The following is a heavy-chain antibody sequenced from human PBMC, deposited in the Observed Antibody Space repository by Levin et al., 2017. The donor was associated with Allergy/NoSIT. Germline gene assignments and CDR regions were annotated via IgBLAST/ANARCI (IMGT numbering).Heavy chain of an antibody. CDR2: ISSSSSTI. Sequence: GESLKISCAASGFTFSSYSMNWVRQAPGKGLEWLSYISSSSSTIYYADSVKGRFTISRDNAKNSLYLQMNSLRAEDTAVYYCARAGSGWYGFDYWGQGTLVTVS. V-gene: IGHV3-48*01. D-gene: IGHD6-19*01. CDR1: GFTFSSYS. CDR3: ARAGSGWYGFDY. J-gene: IGHJ4*02.